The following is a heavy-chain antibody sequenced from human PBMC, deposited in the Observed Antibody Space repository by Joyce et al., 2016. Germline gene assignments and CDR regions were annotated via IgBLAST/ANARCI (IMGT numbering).Heavy chain of an antibody. Sequence: VQLVQSGAEVRKPGESLRISCKASGYTFTDYSISWVRQLPGKGLEWMGKIDPTDSSTNYSPSFQGHVTISTETSGNTAYLQWSTLRASDSAMYYCARLYSIFGVPGGFDSWGQGTLVAVSS. CDR1: GYTFTDYS. CDR2: IDPTDSST. J-gene: IGHJ4*01. CDR3: ARLYSIFGVPGGFDS. V-gene: IGHV5-10-1*03. D-gene: IGHD3-3*02.